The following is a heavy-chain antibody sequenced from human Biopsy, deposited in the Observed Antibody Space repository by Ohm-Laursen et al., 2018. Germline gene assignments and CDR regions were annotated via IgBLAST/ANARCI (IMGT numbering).Heavy chain of an antibody. CDR2: IQKDGNGK. V-gene: IGHV3-7*03. Sequence: SLRLSCAASGFSFSTYWMTRVRQAPGKGLEWVANIQKDGNGKYYVDSVKGRFTISRDNDKNSLSLQMTNLRAEDTAVYYCARGSHYYDGSGFYSFDNWGQGTLVTVSS. D-gene: IGHD3-22*01. CDR3: ARGSHYYDGSGFYSFDN. J-gene: IGHJ4*02. CDR1: GFSFSTYW.